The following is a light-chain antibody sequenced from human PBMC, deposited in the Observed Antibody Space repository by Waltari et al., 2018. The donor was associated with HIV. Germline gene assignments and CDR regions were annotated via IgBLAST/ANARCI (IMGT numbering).Light chain of an antibody. CDR1: SSTIGWNT. V-gene: IGLV1-44*01. J-gene: IGLJ2*01. CDR2: SNN. Sequence: QSVLTQPPSASGTPGQRVTISCSGSSSTIGWNTVNWYQQLPGTAPKLLIYSNNQRPSGVPDRFSGSKSGTSASLAISGLQSEDEADYYCAVWGDSLNGPVFGGGTKLTVL. CDR3: AVWGDSLNGPV.